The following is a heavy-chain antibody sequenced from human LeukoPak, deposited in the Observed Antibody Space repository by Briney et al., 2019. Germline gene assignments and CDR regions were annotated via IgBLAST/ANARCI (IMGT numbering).Heavy chain of an antibody. CDR1: GFTFSSYA. CDR2: ISGSGGNT. J-gene: IGHJ6*02. CDR3: ARESGYYDSSGYYYGMDV. Sequence: GGSLRLSCAASGFTFSSYAMSWVRQAPGKGLEWVSSISGSGGNTFYADSVKGRFTISRDNAKNSLYLQMNSLRAEDTAVYYCARESGYYDSSGYYYGMDVWGQGTTVTVSS. V-gene: IGHV3-23*01. D-gene: IGHD3-22*01.